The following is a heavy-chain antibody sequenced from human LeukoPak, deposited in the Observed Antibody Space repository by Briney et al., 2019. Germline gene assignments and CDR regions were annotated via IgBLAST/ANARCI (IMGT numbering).Heavy chain of an antibody. CDR3: ARDRAPGSWQGALDI. Sequence: GGSLRLSCAASGFSFSSHWMNWVRQAPGKGLEWVANIKQDGSEIHYVDSVKGRFTISRDNTKNSLFLQTNSVRPEDTAVYYCARDRAPGSWQGALDIWGQGTMVTVSS. D-gene: IGHD1-26*01. J-gene: IGHJ3*02. CDR1: GFSFSSHW. V-gene: IGHV3-7*01. CDR2: IKQDGSEI.